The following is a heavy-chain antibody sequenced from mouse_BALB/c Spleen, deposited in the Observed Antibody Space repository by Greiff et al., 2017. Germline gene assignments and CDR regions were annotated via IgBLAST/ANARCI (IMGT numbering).Heavy chain of an antibody. CDR3: VRRGDPYYTMEY. Sequence: EVKLMESGGGLVQPGGSLKLSCAASGFTFSSYTMSWVRQTPEKRLEWVAYISNGGGSTYYPDTVKGRFTISRDNAKNTLYLQMSSLKSEDTAMYYCVRRGDPYYTMEYWGEGKSETVSS. CDR1: GFTFSSYT. CDR2: ISNGGGST. J-gene: IGHJ4*01. V-gene: IGHV5-12-2*01. D-gene: IGHD6-5*01.